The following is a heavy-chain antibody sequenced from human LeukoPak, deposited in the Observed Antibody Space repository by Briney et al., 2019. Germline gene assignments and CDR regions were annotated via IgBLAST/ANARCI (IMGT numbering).Heavy chain of an antibody. D-gene: IGHD3-3*01. CDR3: AKDLNFWNGYGGGFDL. J-gene: IGHJ2*01. CDR1: GFTFSSFA. CDR2: ISGSGGST. Sequence: PGGSLRLSCAASGFTFSSFAMSWVRQAPGKGLEWVSGISGSGGSTFYADSVKGRFTISRDNSKNTLYLQMISLRAEDTAVYYCAKDLNFWNGYGGGFDLWGRGTLVTVSS. V-gene: IGHV3-23*01.